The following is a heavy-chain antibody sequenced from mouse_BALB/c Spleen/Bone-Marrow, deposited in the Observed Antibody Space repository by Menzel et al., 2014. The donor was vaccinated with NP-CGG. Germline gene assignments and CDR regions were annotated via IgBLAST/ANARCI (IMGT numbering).Heavy chain of an antibody. CDR2: IYPGNGDT. V-gene: IGHV1-12*01. CDR3: ARSGSSGYYAMDY. Sequence: QVQLQQPGAELVKPGASVKMSCKASGYTFTSYNMHWVKQTPGQGLEWIGAIYPGNGDTSCNQKFKGKATLTADKSSSTAYMQLSSLTSEDSAVYYCARSGSSGYYAMDYWGQGTSVTVSS. CDR1: GYTFTSYN. J-gene: IGHJ4*01. D-gene: IGHD3-1*01.